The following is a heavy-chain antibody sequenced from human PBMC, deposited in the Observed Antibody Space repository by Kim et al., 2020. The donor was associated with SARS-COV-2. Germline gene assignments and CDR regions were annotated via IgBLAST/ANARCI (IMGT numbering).Heavy chain of an antibody. J-gene: IGHJ4*02. Sequence: GGSLRLSCAASGFIFSNYGMRWYRQAAGKGLEWVSGITNSGDDTNYADSVKGRFTISRDNSRNVLYLQMNSLRAEDTAVYYCAKGAGSGSPYYFDYWGQGTLVIVSS. V-gene: IGHV3-23*01. CDR1: GFIFSNYG. D-gene: IGHD3-22*01. CDR3: AKGAGSGSPYYFDY. CDR2: ITNSGDDT.